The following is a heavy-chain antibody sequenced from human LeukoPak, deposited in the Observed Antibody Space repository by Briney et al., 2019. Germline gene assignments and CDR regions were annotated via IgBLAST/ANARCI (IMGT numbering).Heavy chain of an antibody. D-gene: IGHD6-6*01. J-gene: IGHJ4*02. V-gene: IGHV5-51*01. Sequence: GESLKISCKGSGYSFTSYWICCVRQMPGKGLGCMWIIYPGDSDTRYSPSFQGQLTISADKSISTAYLQWSSLKASDTAMYYCARYSYSSSGNEFDYWGQGTLVTVSS. CDR1: GYSFTSYW. CDR3: ARYSYSSSGNEFDY. CDR2: IYPGDSDT.